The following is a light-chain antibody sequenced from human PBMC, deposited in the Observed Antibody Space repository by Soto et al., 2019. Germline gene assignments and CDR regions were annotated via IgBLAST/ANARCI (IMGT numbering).Light chain of an antibody. CDR2: AAS. CDR1: QGIRDD. J-gene: IGKJ1*01. CDR3: LHDYSYPRT. Sequence: AIQMTQSPSSLSASVGDRVTITCRASQGIRDDLGWYQQKPGKAPKVLIYAASNLHSGVPSRFSGSGSGTDFTLTISILQPEDSVSYYCLHDYSYPRTFGQGTKVEIK. V-gene: IGKV1-6*01.